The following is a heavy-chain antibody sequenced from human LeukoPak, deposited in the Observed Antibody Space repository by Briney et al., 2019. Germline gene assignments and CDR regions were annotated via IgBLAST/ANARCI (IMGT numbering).Heavy chain of an antibody. CDR1: GFTFSSYA. D-gene: IGHD4-17*01. CDR2: ISGSGGST. CDR3: AKASHDYGDFDY. V-gene: IGHV3-23*01. J-gene: IGHJ4*02. Sequence: GGSLRLSCAASGFTFSSYAMSWVRQAPGKGLEWVSAISGSGGSTYYADSVKGRFTISRDNSKNTLYLQMNSLRAEDMAVYYCAKASHDYGDFDYWGQGTLVTVSS.